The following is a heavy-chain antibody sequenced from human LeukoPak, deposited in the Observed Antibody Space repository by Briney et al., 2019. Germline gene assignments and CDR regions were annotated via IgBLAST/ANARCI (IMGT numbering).Heavy chain of an antibody. D-gene: IGHD3-22*01. CDR1: GFTFSSYA. CDR3: AKFPEDYYDSSGYLSDP. Sequence: TGGSLRLSCAASGFTFSSYAMSWVRQAPGKGLEWVSAISGSGGSTYYADAVKGRFTISRDNSKNTLYLQMNSLRAEDTAVYYCAKFPEDYYDSSGYLSDPWGQGTLVTVSS. CDR2: ISGSGGST. J-gene: IGHJ5*02. V-gene: IGHV3-23*01.